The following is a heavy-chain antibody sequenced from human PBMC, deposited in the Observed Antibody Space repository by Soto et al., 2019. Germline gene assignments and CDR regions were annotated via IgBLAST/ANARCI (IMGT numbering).Heavy chain of an antibody. CDR1: GFTFSSYA. D-gene: IGHD3-22*01. V-gene: IGHV3-30-3*01. J-gene: IGHJ4*02. CDR2: ISYDGSNK. Sequence: QVQLVESGGGVVQPGRSLRLSCAASGFTFSSYAMHWVRQAPGKGLEWVAVISYDGSNKYYADSVKGRFTISRDNSKTTLYLQMNSLRAEDTAVYYCARCSGYHFDYWGQGTLVTVSS. CDR3: ARCSGYHFDY.